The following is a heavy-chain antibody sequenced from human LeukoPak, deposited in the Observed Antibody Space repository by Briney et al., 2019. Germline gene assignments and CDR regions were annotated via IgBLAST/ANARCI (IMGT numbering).Heavy chain of an antibody. Sequence: GGSLRLSCAASGFTFSSYSMNWVRQAPGKGLEWVSSISSSSSYIYYADSVKGRFTISRDNAKNSLYLQMNSLRAEDTAVYYCARSGYYGSGSYYKPPFFDYWGQGTLVTVSS. V-gene: IGHV3-21*01. D-gene: IGHD3-10*01. CDR3: ARSGYYGSGSYYKPPFFDY. CDR2: ISSSSSYI. CDR1: GFTFSSYS. J-gene: IGHJ4*02.